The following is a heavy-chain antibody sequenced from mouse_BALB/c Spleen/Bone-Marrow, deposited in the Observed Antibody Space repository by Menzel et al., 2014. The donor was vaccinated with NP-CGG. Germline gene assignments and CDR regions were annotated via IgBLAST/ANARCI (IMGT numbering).Heavy chain of an antibody. J-gene: IGHJ4*01. Sequence: EVQVVESGGGLVQPGGSLKLSCATSGFTFSDYYMYWVRQTPEKRLEWAAYITKGGGSTYYPDIVKGRFTISRDNAKNTLYLQRSRLKSEDTAMYYCARQLAYAMDYWGQGTSVTVSS. V-gene: IGHV5-12*02. D-gene: IGHD4-1*01. CDR3: ARQLAYAMDY. CDR1: GFTFSDYY. CDR2: ITKGGGST.